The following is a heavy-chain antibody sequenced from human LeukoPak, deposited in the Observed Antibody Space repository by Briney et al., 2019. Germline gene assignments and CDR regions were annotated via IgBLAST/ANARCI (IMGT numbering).Heavy chain of an antibody. CDR1: GFTFSSYS. CDR3: XRVVGYSSGWYALQTDWFDP. V-gene: IGHV3-21*01. D-gene: IGHD6-19*01. J-gene: IGHJ5*02. CDR2: ISSSSSYI. Sequence: GGSLRLSCAASGFTFSSYSMNWVRQAPGKGLEWVSSISSSSSYIYYADSVKGRFTISRDNAKNSLYLQMNSLRAEDTAVYYCXRVVGYSSGWYALQTDWFDPWGQGTLVTVSS.